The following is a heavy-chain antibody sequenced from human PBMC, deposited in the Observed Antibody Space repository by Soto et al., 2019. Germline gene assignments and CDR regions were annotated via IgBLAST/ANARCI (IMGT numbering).Heavy chain of an antibody. CDR2: IVPIDGST. Sequence: QVQLVQSGAEVKKPGSSVKVSCTTSGGTISSFGINCVRQAPGQGLEWMGGIVPIDGSTKYAEKFQGRVTINADASTSTVYMDLSSLRAEDTAVYYCARSFTKTRRGGVAFDYWGHGTLLTVSP. V-gene: IGHV1-69*01. D-gene: IGHD3-3*01. CDR3: ARSFTKTRRGGVAFDY. CDR1: GGTISSFG. J-gene: IGHJ4*01.